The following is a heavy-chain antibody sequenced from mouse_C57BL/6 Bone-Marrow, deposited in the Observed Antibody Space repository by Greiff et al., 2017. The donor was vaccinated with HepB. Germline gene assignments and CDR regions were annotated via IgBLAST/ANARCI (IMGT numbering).Heavy chain of an antibody. Sequence: VQLQQSVAELVRPGASVKLSCTASGFNIKNTYMPWVKQRPEQGLEWIGRIDPANGNTKYAPKFQGKATITADTSSNTAYLQLSSLTSEDTAIYYCARRGLGDYGGQGTTLTVSS. J-gene: IGHJ2*01. V-gene: IGHV14-3*01. CDR1: GFNIKNTY. D-gene: IGHD3-3*01. CDR3: ARRGLGDY. CDR2: IDPANGNT.